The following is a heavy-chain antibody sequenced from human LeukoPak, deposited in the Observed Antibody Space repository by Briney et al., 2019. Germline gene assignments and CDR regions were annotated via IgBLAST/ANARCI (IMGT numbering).Heavy chain of an antibody. J-gene: IGHJ4*02. V-gene: IGHV3-23*01. Sequence: PGGSLRLSCAASGFTFSSYAMHWVRQAPGKGLEWVSAISGSGGSTYYADSVKGRFTISRDNSKNTLHLQMNSLRAEDTAVYYCAKDARSYYYGSGTARFDYWGQGTLVTVSS. CDR1: GFTFSSYA. CDR2: ISGSGGST. CDR3: AKDARSYYYGSGTARFDY. D-gene: IGHD3-10*01.